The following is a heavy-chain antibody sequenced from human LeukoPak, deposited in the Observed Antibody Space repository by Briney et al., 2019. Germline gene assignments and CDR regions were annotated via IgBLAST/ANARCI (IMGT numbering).Heavy chain of an antibody. Sequence: ASVQVSCQASGGTFSSYAISWVRQAPGQGLEWMGRINPNSGGTNYAQKFQGRVTMTRDTSISTAYMELSRLRSDDTAVYYCARAGYSSSWYYFDYWGQGTLVTVSS. CDR2: INPNSGGT. D-gene: IGHD6-13*01. J-gene: IGHJ4*02. CDR3: ARAGYSSSWYYFDY. CDR1: GGTFSSYA. V-gene: IGHV1-2*06.